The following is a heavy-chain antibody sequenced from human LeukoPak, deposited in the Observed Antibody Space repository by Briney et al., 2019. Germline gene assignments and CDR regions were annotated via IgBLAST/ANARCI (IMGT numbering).Heavy chain of an antibody. Sequence: GGSLRLSCAASGFTFSSYAMSWVRQAPGKGLEWVSAISGSGGSTYYADSVKGRFTISRDNSKNTLYLQMNSLRAEDTAVYYCAKDYYDFWSGTGAFDIWGQGTMVTVSS. CDR3: AKDYYDFWSGTGAFDI. CDR1: GFTFSSYA. V-gene: IGHV3-23*01. CDR2: ISGSGGST. J-gene: IGHJ3*02. D-gene: IGHD3-3*01.